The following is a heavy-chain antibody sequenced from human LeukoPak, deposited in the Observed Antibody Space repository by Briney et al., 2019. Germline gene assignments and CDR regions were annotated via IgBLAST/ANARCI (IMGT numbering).Heavy chain of an antibody. V-gene: IGHV3-30*18. CDR1: GFTFSSYG. CDR2: ISYDGSNK. Sequence: GGSLRLSCAASGFTFSSYGMHWVRQAPGKGLEWVAVISYDGSNKYYAGSVKGRFTISRDNSKNTLYLQMNSLRAEDTAVYYCAKDRRRTAAAGMGLTGYWGQGTLVTVSS. J-gene: IGHJ4*02. D-gene: IGHD6-13*01. CDR3: AKDRRRTAAAGMGLTGY.